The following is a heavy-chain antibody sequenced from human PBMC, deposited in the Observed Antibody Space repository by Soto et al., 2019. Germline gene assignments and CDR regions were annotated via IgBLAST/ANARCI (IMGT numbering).Heavy chain of an antibody. V-gene: IGHV1-69*01. D-gene: IGHD6-19*01. J-gene: IGHJ4*02. CDR3: ARDLVAGDY. Sequence: QVQLVQSGAEVKKPGSSVKVSCKASGGTFSSYVISWVQQAPGQGLEWMGGINPIFGTANYAQKFQGRVSITADESTSTAYMELSSLRSEDTAVYYCARDLVAGDYWGQGTLVTVSS. CDR1: GGTFSSYV. CDR2: INPIFGTA.